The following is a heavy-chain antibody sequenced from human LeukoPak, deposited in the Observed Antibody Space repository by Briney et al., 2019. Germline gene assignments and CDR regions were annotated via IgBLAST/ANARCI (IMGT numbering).Heavy chain of an antibody. Sequence: ASVKVSCKASGYTFTSYGISLVRQAPGQGLEWMGWISAYNGNTNYAQKLQGRVTMTTDTSTSTAYMELRSLRSDDTAVYYCARDRVRYYGSGSYYISWGQGTLVTVSS. D-gene: IGHD3-10*01. J-gene: IGHJ5*02. V-gene: IGHV1-18*01. CDR1: GYTFTSYG. CDR2: ISAYNGNT. CDR3: ARDRVRYYGSGSYYIS.